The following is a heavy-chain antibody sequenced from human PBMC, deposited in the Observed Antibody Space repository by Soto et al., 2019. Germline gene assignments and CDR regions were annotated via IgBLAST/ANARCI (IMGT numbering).Heavy chain of an antibody. J-gene: IGHJ5*02. CDR2: ISSSSSYT. Sequence: PGGSLRLSCAASGFTFSDYYMSWIRQAPGKGLEWVSYISSSSSYTNYADSVKGRFTISRDNAKNSLYLQMNSLRAEDTAVYYCAKNGYNSFFDPWGQGTLVTVSS. V-gene: IGHV3-11*03. CDR3: AKNGYNSFFDP. D-gene: IGHD5-12*01. CDR1: GFTFSDYY.